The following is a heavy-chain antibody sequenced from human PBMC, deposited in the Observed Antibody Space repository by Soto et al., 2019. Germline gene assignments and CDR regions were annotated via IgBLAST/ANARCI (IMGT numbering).Heavy chain of an antibody. CDR1: GYTFANYY. D-gene: IGHD5-12*01. CDR3: AMETRLEDCYTISGYSEAWFDP. Sequence: QVQLVQSGAEVKKPGASVKVSCKASGYTFANYYINWVRQAPGQGLEGMGVINPSAGSARYTQKYPASVTITRETSRSTVYMDLSILRSEDTAMYYSAMETRLEDCYTISGYSEAWFDPWGQATLVTGSS. J-gene: IGHJ5*02. V-gene: IGHV1-46*03. CDR2: INPSAGSA.